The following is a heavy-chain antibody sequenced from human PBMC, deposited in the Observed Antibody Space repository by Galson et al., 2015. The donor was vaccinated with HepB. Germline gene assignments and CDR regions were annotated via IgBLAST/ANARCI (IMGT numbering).Heavy chain of an antibody. CDR3: ARRERYAKTWTTIDY. J-gene: IGHJ4*02. Sequence: SLRLSCAASGFTFSRISMTWVRQAPGKGLERVSVISGSGDRVYYADSVKGRFTISRDNSKNTLNLLMSSLRAEDTAVYYCARRERYAKTWTTIDYWGQGTLVTVSS. CDR1: GFTFSRIS. V-gene: IGHV3-23*01. D-gene: IGHD3-16*01. CDR2: ISGSGDRV.